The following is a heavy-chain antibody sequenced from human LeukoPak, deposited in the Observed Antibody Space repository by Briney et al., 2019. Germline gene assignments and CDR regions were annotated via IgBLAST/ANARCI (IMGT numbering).Heavy chain of an antibody. CDR1: GFTFSSYG. D-gene: IGHD4-23*01. CDR2: ISSEGSKK. V-gene: IGHV3-30*19. J-gene: IGHJ4*02. Sequence: GGPLRLSCAASGFTFSSYGIHWVRQAPGKGLEWVAVISSEGSKKSYADSVKGRFTISRDNSKNTLYLEMNSVRPQDTAVYYCARGAHKRDDYGGFFDYWGQGTLVTVSS. CDR3: ARGAHKRDDYGGFFDY.